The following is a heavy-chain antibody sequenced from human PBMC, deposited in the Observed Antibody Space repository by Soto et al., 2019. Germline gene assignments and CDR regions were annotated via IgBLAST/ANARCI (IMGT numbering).Heavy chain of an antibody. CDR3: AREGTGEDTAMDTQNWFDP. V-gene: IGHV1-69*13. Sequence: SVKVSCKASGGTFSSYAISWVRQAPGQGLEWMGGIIPIFGTANYAQKFQGRVTITADESTSTAYMELSSLRSEDTAVYYCAREGTGEDTAMDTQNWFDPWGQGTLVTVSS. CDR1: GGTFSSYA. D-gene: IGHD5-18*01. J-gene: IGHJ5*02. CDR2: IIPIFGTA.